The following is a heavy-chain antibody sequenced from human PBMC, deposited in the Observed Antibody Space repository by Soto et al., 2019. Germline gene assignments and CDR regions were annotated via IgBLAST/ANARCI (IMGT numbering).Heavy chain of an antibody. D-gene: IGHD5-12*01. Sequence: SETLSLTCAVYGGSFSGYYWSWIRQPPGRGLEWIGEINHSGSTSYNPSLKSRVTISVDTSKNQFSLKLSSVTAADTAVYYCARLVSIADSGWKKWWAFDIWGQGTMVTVSS. CDR1: GGSFSGYY. CDR2: INHSGST. CDR3: ARLVSIADSGWKKWWAFDI. J-gene: IGHJ3*02. V-gene: IGHV4-34*01.